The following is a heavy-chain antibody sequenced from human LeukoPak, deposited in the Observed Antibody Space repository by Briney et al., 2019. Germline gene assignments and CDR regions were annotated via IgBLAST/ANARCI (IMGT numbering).Heavy chain of an antibody. CDR2: IYHSGST. J-gene: IGHJ3*02. CDR1: GGSISSSDW. Sequence: SETLSLTCAVSGGSISSSDWWTWVRQPPGEGLEWIGEIYHSGSTKYNPSLKSRVTISVDTSKNQFSLKLSSVTAADTAVYYCARGDSSSWYKDAFDIWGQGTMVTVSS. D-gene: IGHD6-13*01. V-gene: IGHV4-4*02. CDR3: ARGDSSSWYKDAFDI.